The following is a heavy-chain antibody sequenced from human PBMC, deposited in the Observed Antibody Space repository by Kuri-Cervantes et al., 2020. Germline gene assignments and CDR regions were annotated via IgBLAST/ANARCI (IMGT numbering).Heavy chain of an antibody. Sequence: ASVKVSCKVSGYTLTELSMHWVRQAPGQGLEWMGWINPNSGGTNYAQKLQGRVTMTRDTSISTAYMELSRLRSDDTAVYYCARGGKMTTVTMIYWGQGTLVTVSS. D-gene: IGHD4-17*01. CDR1: GYTLTELS. CDR3: ARGGKMTTVTMIY. CDR2: INPNSGGT. J-gene: IGHJ4*02. V-gene: IGHV1-2*02.